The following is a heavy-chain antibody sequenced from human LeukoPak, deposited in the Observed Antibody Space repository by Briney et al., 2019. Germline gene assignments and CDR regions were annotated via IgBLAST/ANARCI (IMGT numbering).Heavy chain of an antibody. CDR1: GYTFTGYY. Sequence: ASVKVSCKASGYTFTGYYMHWVRQAPGQGLEWVGWINPNSGGTNYAQKFQGRVTMTRDTSISTAYMELSRLRSDDTAVYYCARESDYAGDTAMVTSYGMDVWGQGTTVTVSS. D-gene: IGHD5-18*01. J-gene: IGHJ6*02. CDR2: INPNSGGT. V-gene: IGHV1-2*02. CDR3: ARESDYAGDTAMVTSYGMDV.